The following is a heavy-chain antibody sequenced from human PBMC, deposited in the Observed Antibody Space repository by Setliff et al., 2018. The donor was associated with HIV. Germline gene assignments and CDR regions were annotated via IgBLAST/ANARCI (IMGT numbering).Heavy chain of an antibody. CDR2: INPSGGST. V-gene: IGHV1-46*01. CDR1: GYTFTAYG. J-gene: IGHJ6*02. Sequence: ASVKVSCKPSGYTFTAYGLRWVRQAPGQGLEWMGIINPSGGSTSYAQKSQGRVTMTRDTSTSTVYMALSSLRSEDTAVYFCARLGSGWSDSYYYAMDSWGQGTTVTVSS. CDR3: ARLGSGWSDSYYYAMDS. D-gene: IGHD6-19*01.